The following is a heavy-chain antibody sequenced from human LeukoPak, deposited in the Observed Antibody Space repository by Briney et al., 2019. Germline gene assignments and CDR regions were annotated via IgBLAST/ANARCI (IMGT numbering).Heavy chain of an antibody. V-gene: IGHV3-48*01. CDR2: ISSSSSTI. D-gene: IGHD6-6*01. Sequence: GGSLRLSCAASGFTFSSYSMNWVRQAPGKGLEWVSYISSSSSTIYYADSVKGRFTISRDNAKNSLYLQMNSLRAEDTAVYYCARDRPEYSSRRGIDYWGQGTLVTVSS. J-gene: IGHJ4*02. CDR1: GFTFSSYS. CDR3: ARDRPEYSSRRGIDY.